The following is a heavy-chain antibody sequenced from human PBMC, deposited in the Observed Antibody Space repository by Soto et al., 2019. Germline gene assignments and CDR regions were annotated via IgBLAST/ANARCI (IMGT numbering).Heavy chain of an antibody. CDR3: ATLLLRRAFDI. Sequence: GGPMKGSCKASGYTFTRFGINWVPQSTGQGLEWMGWMNPNSGNTIYAQKFQGRVTMTEDTSTDTAYMELSSLRSEDTAVYYCATLLLRRAFDIWGQGTMVTVSS. CDR1: GYTFTRFG. V-gene: IGHV1-8*01. CDR2: MNPNSGNT. J-gene: IGHJ3*02. D-gene: IGHD2-15*01.